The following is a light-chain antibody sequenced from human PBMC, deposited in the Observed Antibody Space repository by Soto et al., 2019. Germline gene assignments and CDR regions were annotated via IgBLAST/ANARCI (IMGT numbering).Light chain of an antibody. V-gene: IGKV3-15*01. CDR2: GAS. Sequence: EVVMTQSPATLSVSPGERATLSCRASQSVSSNLAWYQQKPGQAPRLLIYGASTRATGIPARFSGSGSGTEFPLTISSLQSEDFAIYYCQQYNNWPPITFGQGTKLEIK. CDR3: QQYNNWPPIT. CDR1: QSVSSN. J-gene: IGKJ2*01.